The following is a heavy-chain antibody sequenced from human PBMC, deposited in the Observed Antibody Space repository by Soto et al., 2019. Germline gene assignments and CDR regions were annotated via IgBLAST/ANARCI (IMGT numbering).Heavy chain of an antibody. J-gene: IGHJ4*02. CDR3: AKEGAYYYGSGSYYFDY. D-gene: IGHD3-10*01. CDR1: GFTFSSYA. V-gene: IGHV3-23*01. Sequence: PGGSLRLSCAASGFTFSSYAMSWVLQAPGKGLEWVSAISGSGGSTYYADSVKGRFTISRDNSKNTLYLQMNSLRAEDTAVYYCAKEGAYYYGSGSYYFDYWGQGTLVTVSS. CDR2: ISGSGGST.